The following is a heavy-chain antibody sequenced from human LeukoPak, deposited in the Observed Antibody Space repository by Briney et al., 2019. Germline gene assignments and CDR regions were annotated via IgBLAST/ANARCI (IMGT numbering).Heavy chain of an antibody. CDR1: GFTVSSNY. D-gene: IGHD6-13*01. V-gene: IGHV3-53*01. Sequence: GGSLRLSCAASGFTVSSNYMSWVRQAPGKGLEWVSVIYSGGSTYYADSVKGRFTISRDNSKNTLYLQMNSLRAEDTAVYYCARLSSSSWPCFDYWGQGTLVTVSS. CDR3: ARLSSSSWPCFDY. J-gene: IGHJ4*02. CDR2: IYSGGST.